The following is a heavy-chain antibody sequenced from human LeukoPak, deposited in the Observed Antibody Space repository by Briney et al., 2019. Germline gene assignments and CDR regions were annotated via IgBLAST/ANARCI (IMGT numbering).Heavy chain of an antibody. CDR3: AKDIGTGSGFDY. D-gene: IGHD3-10*01. J-gene: IGHJ4*02. V-gene: IGHV3-30*18. CDR2: ISYDGSNK. CDR1: GFTFSSYG. Sequence: HPGGSLRLSCAASGFTFSSYGMHWVRQAPGKGLEWVAVISYDGSNKYYADSVKGRFTISRDNSKNTLYLQMNSLRAEDTAVYYCAKDIGTGSGFDYWGQGTLVTVSS.